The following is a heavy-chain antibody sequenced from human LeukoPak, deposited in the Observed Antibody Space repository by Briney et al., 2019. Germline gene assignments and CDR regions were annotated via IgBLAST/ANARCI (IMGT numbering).Heavy chain of an antibody. V-gene: IGHV1-8*01. CDR2: MNPNSGNT. D-gene: IGHD2-15*01. J-gene: IGHJ4*02. Sequence: ASVKVSCKASGYTFTSYDINWVRQATGQGLEWMGWMNPNSGNTGYAQKFQGRVTMTRDTSISTAYMELSRLRSDDTAVYYCARGDYCSGGSCYLALYYWGQGTLVTVSS. CDR3: ARGDYCSGGSCYLALYY. CDR1: GYTFTSYD.